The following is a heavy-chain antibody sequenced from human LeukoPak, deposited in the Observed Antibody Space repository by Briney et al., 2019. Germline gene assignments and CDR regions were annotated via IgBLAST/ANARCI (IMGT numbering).Heavy chain of an antibody. V-gene: IGHV4-59*01. CDR3: ARSLPDPCGRDCWDAFDL. J-gene: IGHJ3*01. CDR2: XXYSGSN. D-gene: IGHD2-21*02. Sequence: SETLSLTCTVSGVSMSSYYWSWIRQPPGKXXXXXXXXXYSGSNKYNPSLKSRVAISIYTSKNQFSLKLNSVTTADTAVYYCARSLPDPCGRDCWDAFDLWGQGTLVPVSS. CDR1: GVSMSSYY.